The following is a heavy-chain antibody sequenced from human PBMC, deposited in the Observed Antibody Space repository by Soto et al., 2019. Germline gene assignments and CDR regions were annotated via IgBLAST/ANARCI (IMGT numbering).Heavy chain of an antibody. CDR3: ARDKDRLQLGGNYYYILDV. J-gene: IGHJ6*02. CDR2: IMPIFRTP. D-gene: IGHD1-1*01. Sequence: QVQLEQSGAEVKKPGSSVKVSCKTSGGTFSNAAISRVRQAPGQGLEWMGGIMPIFRTPDYAQKFQGRVTITADESTSTAYMQLSGLTSDDTAVYYCARDKDRLQLGGNYYYILDVWGQGTTVTVSS. CDR1: GGTFSNAA. V-gene: IGHV1-69*12.